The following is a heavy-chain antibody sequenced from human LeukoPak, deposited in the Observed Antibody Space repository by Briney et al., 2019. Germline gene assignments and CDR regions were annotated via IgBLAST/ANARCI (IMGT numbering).Heavy chain of an antibody. CDR1: GFTFSSYE. V-gene: IGHV3-48*03. Sequence: PGGSLRLSCAASGFTFSSYEMNWVRQAPGKGLEWVSYISSSGSTIYYADSVKGRFTISRDNAENSLYLQMNSLRAEDAAVYYCARECDYGDQYYFDYWGQGTLVTVSS. D-gene: IGHD4-17*01. CDR2: ISSSGSTI. CDR3: ARECDYGDQYYFDY. J-gene: IGHJ4*02.